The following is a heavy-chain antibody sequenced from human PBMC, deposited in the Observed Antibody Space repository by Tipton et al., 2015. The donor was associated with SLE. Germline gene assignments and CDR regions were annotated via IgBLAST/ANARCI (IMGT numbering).Heavy chain of an antibody. CDR1: GGSISSGSYA. J-gene: IGHJ4*02. D-gene: IGHD1-26*01. CDR2: IYPSGSS. Sequence: TLSLTCAVSGGSISSGSYAWNWIRQSPGKGLEWIGYIYPSGSSHYSPSFKSRLTISVDSSRNEISLMLSSVTAADTAVYYCATSLIVQGIFFDVWGQGTLVTVSS. CDR3: ATSLIVQGIFFDV. V-gene: IGHV4-30-2*06.